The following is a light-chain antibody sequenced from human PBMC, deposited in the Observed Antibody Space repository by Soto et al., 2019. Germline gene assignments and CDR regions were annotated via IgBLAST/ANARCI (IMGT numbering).Light chain of an antibody. CDR2: EGN. Sequence: QSALTQPPSASGSPGQSVTITCSGTSSDVGEENYVSWYQQHPGKVPKLILYEGNKRLSGVSDRFSASKSGNTASLTITGLQAEDEADYYCCSYIGSDTLLFGGGTKLTVL. V-gene: IGLV2-8*01. J-gene: IGLJ2*01. CDR1: SSDVGEENY. CDR3: CSYIGSDTLL.